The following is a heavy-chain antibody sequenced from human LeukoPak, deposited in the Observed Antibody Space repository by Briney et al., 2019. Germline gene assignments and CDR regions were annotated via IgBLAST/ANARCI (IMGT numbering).Heavy chain of an antibody. Sequence: ASVKVSCKASGYTFTSYGISWVRQAPGQGLEWMGWISAYNGNTNYAQKLQGRVTMTTDTSMSTAYMELRSLRSDDTAVYYCARDSYDILTGYQDWFDPWGQGTLVTVSS. CDR3: ARDSYDILTGYQDWFDP. CDR2: ISAYNGNT. D-gene: IGHD3-9*01. CDR1: GYTFTSYG. V-gene: IGHV1-18*04. J-gene: IGHJ5*02.